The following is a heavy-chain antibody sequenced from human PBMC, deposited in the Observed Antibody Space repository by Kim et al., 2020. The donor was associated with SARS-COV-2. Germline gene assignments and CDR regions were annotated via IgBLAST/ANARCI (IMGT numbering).Heavy chain of an antibody. Sequence: GESLKISCQGSGYNFRDFWIVWVRQMPGKGLEVMGIIYPGDSDTRYTPSFRGQVTISADTSITTAYLHWSSLKASDSATYYCTRLSWGAGMIFRKEHQEGRQGFDGWGQGTTVTV. J-gene: IGHJ6*02. CDR3: TRLSWGAGMIFRKEHQEGRQGFDG. CDR1: GYNFRDFW. V-gene: IGHV5-51*01. D-gene: IGHD1-26*01. CDR2: IYPGDSDT.